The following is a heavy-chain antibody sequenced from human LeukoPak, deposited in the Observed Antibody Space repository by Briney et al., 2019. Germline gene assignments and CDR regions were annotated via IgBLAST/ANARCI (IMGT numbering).Heavy chain of an antibody. CDR1: GFTLSSHY. CDR3: ATNIGSSGWYGGSFDY. Sequence: GGSLRLSCAASGFTLSSHYMSWVRQAPGRGREWVSVIYSGGSTYYADSVKGRFTISRDNSKNTLYLQMNSLIAEDTAVYYCATNIGSSGWYGGSFDYCGQGTLVTVSS. V-gene: IGHV3-53*01. J-gene: IGHJ4*02. CDR2: IYSGGST. D-gene: IGHD6-19*01.